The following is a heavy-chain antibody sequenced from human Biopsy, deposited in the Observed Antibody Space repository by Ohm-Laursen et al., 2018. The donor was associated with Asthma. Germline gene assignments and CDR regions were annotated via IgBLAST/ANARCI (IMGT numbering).Heavy chain of an antibody. V-gene: IGHV1-69*13. CDR1: GGTFGNFA. Sequence: SVKVSCNAPGGTFGNFAISWVRQAPGQGLEWLGGIMTVFGTTNYAQKFQGRVTITADESTSTAYMEVTSLRSEDTAIYYCARCQVGYSSGWSLLLKKIYYSGMDVWGQGTAVTVSS. CDR2: IMTVFGTT. J-gene: IGHJ6*02. D-gene: IGHD6-19*01. CDR3: ARCQVGYSSGWSLLLKKIYYSGMDV.